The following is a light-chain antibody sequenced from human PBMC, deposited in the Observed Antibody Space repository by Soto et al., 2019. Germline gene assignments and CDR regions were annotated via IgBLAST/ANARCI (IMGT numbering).Light chain of an antibody. CDR3: QQRSTQLT. J-gene: IGKJ4*01. V-gene: IGKV3-11*01. CDR1: QSVSSY. CDR2: DAS. Sequence: EIVLTQSPATLSLSPGEIATLSCSASQSVSSYLAWYQQKPGQAPRLLLYDASNRATGIPAMFSGSGSGTDFTLTISSLEPDEFEVYYCQQRSTQLTFGGGTKVEIK.